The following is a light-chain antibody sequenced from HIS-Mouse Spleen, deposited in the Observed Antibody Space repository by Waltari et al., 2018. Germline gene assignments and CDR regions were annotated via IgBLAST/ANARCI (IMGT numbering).Light chain of an antibody. J-gene: IGLJ3*02. V-gene: IGLV1-40*01. CDR1: SSNIGAGYD. CDR2: GNS. CDR3: QSYDSSLSGWV. Sequence: QSVLTQPPSVSGAPGQRVTISCTGSSSNIGAGYDVHWYQQLPGTAPNLLIYGNSDRPSGVPDRCSGSKSGTAASRAITGLQAEDEADYYCQSYDSSLSGWVFGGGTKLTVL.